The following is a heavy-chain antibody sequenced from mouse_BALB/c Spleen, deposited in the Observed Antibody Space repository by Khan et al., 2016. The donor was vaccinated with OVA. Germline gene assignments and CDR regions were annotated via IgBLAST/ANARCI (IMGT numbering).Heavy chain of an antibody. CDR3: DNSYGNALAY. Sequence: EVQLQQSGAELVKPGASVKLSCTASGFNIKDTYIHWVKQRPEQGPEWIGRIDPANGDTKYDPKFQDKAPITADTSSNTAYLHLSILTSEDTAVYYSDNSYGNALAYWGQGTLVTVSA. CDR1: GFNIKDTY. V-gene: IGHV14-3*02. J-gene: IGHJ3*01. D-gene: IGHD2-1*01. CDR2: IDPANGDT.